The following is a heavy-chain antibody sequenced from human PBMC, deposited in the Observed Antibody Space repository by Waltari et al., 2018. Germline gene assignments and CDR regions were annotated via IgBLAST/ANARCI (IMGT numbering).Heavy chain of an antibody. D-gene: IGHD3-10*01. CDR1: GFSFSSSW. V-gene: IGHV3-7*01. Sequence: EVQLVESGGGLVQPGGSMRLSCGASGFSFSSSWMSWVREAPGKGLEWVANIKQDGSEKYYVDSVKGRFTISRDNAKNSLYLQMNSLRAEDTAVYYCARGGFGKTLAYWGQGTLVTVSS. CDR2: IKQDGSEK. CDR3: ARGGFGKTLAY. J-gene: IGHJ4*02.